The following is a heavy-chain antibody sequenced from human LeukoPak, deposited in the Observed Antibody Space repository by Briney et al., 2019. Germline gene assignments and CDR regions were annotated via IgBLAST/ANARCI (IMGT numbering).Heavy chain of an antibody. CDR1: GYTFTSYV. V-gene: IGHV1-8*01. CDR2: MYSKSGNT. D-gene: IGHD6-6*01. Sequence: ASVKVSCKASGYTFTSYVLNGVRQTTGQGVEGMGLMYSKSGNTGYAQKFQGRVTMTRNTSISTAYMELSSLRSEDTAVYYCARVKAARRGVTATRLNWFDPWGQGTLVTVSS. J-gene: IGHJ5*02. CDR3: ARVKAARRGVTATRLNWFDP.